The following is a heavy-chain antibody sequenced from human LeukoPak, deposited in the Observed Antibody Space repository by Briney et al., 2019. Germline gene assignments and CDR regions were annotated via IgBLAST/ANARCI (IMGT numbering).Heavy chain of an antibody. Sequence: GGSLRLSCAASGFTFSSYAMSWVRQAPGKGLKWVSAISGSGGSTYYADSVKGRFTISRDNSKNTLYLQMNSLRAEDTAVYYCAKDDSSWSYYYYGMDVWGQGTTVTVSS. J-gene: IGHJ6*02. CDR2: ISGSGGST. CDR1: GFTFSSYA. D-gene: IGHD6-13*01. V-gene: IGHV3-23*01. CDR3: AKDDSSWSYYYYGMDV.